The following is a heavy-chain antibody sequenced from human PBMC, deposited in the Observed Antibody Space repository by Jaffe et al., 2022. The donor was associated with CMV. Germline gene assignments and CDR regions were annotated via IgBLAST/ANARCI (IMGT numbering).Heavy chain of an antibody. CDR1: GGSISSYY. CDR3: ASHGDYYYYMDV. J-gene: IGHJ6*03. Sequence: QVQLQESGPGLVKPSETLSLTCTVSGGSISSYYWSWIRQPPGKGLEWIGYIYYSGSTNYNPSLKSRVTISVDTSKNQFSLKLSSVTAADTAVYYCASHGDYYYYMDVWGKGTTVTVSS. CDR2: IYYSGST. V-gene: IGHV4-59*08. D-gene: IGHD4-17*01.